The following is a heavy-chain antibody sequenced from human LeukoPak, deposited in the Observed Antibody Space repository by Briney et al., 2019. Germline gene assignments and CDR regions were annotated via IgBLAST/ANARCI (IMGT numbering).Heavy chain of an antibody. CDR3: ARRAYYDSSGYHPTAGYFDL. V-gene: IGHV4-4*08. Sequence: SETLSLTCTVSGGSMFSYYWNWIRQPPGKGLEWIGYIYSSGITNYSPSLRSRGTISVATSRNQFSLRLTSVTAADTAIYYCARRAYYDSSGYHPTAGYFDLWGRGTLVTVSS. D-gene: IGHD3-22*01. J-gene: IGHJ2*01. CDR1: GGSMFSYY. CDR2: IYSSGIT.